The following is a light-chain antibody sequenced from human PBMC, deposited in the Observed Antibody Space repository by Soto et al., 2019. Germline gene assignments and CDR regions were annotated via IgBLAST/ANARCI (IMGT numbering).Light chain of an antibody. CDR3: HSYDSSLSGYV. J-gene: IGLJ1*01. CDR1: SSNIGAGYD. CDR2: GNI. V-gene: IGLV1-40*01. Sequence: QSVLTQPPSVSGAPGQRVTISCTGSSSNIGAGYDVHWYQQLPGTAPKLLIYGNINRPSGVPNRFSGSKSGTWAALAITGLQPEDEADDYCHSYDSSLSGYVFGTGTKVTVL.